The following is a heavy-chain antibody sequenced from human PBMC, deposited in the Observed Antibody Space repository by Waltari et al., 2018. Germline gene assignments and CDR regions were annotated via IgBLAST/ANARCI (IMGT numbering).Heavy chain of an antibody. V-gene: IGHV1-2*02. Sequence: QVQLVQSGAEVKKPGASVKVSCKASGYTFTGYYMHWVRQAPGQGLEWMGWINPNSGGTNYAQKFQGRVTMTRDTSISTAYMELSRLRSDDTAVYYCARDGSLGSSYDYFDYWGQGTLVTVSS. J-gene: IGHJ4*02. CDR2: INPNSGGT. D-gene: IGHD6-6*01. CDR3: ARDGSLGSSYDYFDY. CDR1: GYTFTGYY.